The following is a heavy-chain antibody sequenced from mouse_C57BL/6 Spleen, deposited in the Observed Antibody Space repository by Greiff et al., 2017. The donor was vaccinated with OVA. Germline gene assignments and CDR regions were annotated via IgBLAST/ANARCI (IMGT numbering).Heavy chain of an antibody. CDR2: ISDGGSYT. V-gene: IGHV5-4*01. CDR3: ARGGYGSSYGYFDY. Sequence: EVQLMESGGGLVKPGGSLKLSCAASGFTFSSYAMSWVRQTPEKRLELVATISDGGSYTYYPDNVKGRFTISRANAKNNLYLQMSHLKSEDTAMYYCARGGYGSSYGYFDYWGQGTSLTVSS. J-gene: IGHJ2*02. CDR1: GFTFSSYA. D-gene: IGHD1-1*01.